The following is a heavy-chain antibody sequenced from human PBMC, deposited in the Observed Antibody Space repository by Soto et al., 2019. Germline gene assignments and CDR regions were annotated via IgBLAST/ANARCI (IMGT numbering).Heavy chain of an antibody. CDR3: ARVYYDSSGAVDY. J-gene: IGHJ4*02. V-gene: IGHV3-33*01. D-gene: IGHD3-22*01. CDR1: GFTFSSYG. Sequence: QVQLVESGGGVVQPGRSLRLSCAASGFTFSSYGMHWVRQAPGKGLEWVAVIWYDGSNKYYADSVKGRFTISRDNSKNTLYLQMNSLRAEDTAVYYCARVYYDSSGAVDYRGQGTLVTVSS. CDR2: IWYDGSNK.